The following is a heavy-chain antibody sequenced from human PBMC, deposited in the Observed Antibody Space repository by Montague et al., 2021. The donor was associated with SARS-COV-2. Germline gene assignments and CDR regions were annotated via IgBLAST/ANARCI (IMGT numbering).Heavy chain of an antibody. CDR2: GQNTGTT. V-gene: IGHV4-59*01. CDR1: NTSISSYY. J-gene: IGHJ6*02. Sequence: SETLSLTCTVSNTSISSYYWSWIRQPPGKGLEWIGYGQNTGTTNYNPSLKSRVTISVDISKKQISLTLKSMNAADTAVYYCAGQGGNFYGSGSSGLYYYGMDVWGQGTTVTVSS. CDR3: AGQGGNFYGSGSSGLYYYGMDV. D-gene: IGHD3-10*01.